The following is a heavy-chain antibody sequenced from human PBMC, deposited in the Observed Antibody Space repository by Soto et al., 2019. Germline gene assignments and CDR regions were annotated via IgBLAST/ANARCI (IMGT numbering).Heavy chain of an antibody. D-gene: IGHD3-22*01. Sequence: SETLSLTCTVSGGSISSYYWSWIRQPPGKGLEWIGYIYYSGSTNYNPSLKSRVTISVDTSKNQFSLKLSSVTAADTAVYYCARESSVYYYDSSGSTGAFDIWGQGTMVTVSS. CDR3: ARESSVYYYDSSGSTGAFDI. V-gene: IGHV4-59*01. CDR1: GGSISSYY. CDR2: IYYSGST. J-gene: IGHJ3*02.